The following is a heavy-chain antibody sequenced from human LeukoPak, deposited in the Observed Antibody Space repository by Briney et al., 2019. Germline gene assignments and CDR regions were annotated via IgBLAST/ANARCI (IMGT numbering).Heavy chain of an antibody. CDR3: ARDSSGFSGYYDY. CDR1: GGSFSGYY. Sequence: SETLSLTCAVYGGSFSGYYWSWIRQPPGKGLEWIGEINHSGSTNYNPSLKSRVTISVDTSKNQFSLKLSSVTAADTAVYYCARDSSGFSGYYDYWGQGTLVTVSS. J-gene: IGHJ4*02. D-gene: IGHD3-22*01. V-gene: IGHV4-34*01. CDR2: INHSGST.